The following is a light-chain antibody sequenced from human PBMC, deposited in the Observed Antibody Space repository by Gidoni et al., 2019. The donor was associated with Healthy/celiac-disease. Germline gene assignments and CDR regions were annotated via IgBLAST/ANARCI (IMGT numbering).Light chain of an antibody. J-gene: IGLJ2*01. Sequence: QSALTQPRSVSGSPGQSVTISCTGTSSDVGGYNYVSWYQQHPGKAPKLMIYDVSKRPSGVPDLFSGSKSGNTASLTISGLQAEDEADYYCCSYAGSPHVVFGGGTKLTVL. CDR3: CSYAGSPHVV. V-gene: IGLV2-11*01. CDR1: SSDVGGYNY. CDR2: DVS.